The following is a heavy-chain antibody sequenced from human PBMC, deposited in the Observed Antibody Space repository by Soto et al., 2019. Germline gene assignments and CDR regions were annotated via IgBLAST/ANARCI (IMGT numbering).Heavy chain of an antibody. CDR1: GFTFSSYA. CDR3: EKDRNLVYYYYGMDV. Sequence: GALRLSCAASGFTFSSYAMSWVRQAPGKGLEWVSAISGSGGSTYYADSVKGRFTISRDNSKNTLYLQMNSLRAEDTAVYYCEKDRNLVYYYYGMDVWGQGTKVTVSS. V-gene: IGHV3-23*01. J-gene: IGHJ6*02. CDR2: ISGSGGST.